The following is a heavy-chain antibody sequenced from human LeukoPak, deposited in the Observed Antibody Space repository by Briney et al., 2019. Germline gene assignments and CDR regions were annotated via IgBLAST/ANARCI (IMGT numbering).Heavy chain of an antibody. CDR1: DGSISSGGYY. V-gene: IGHV4-31*03. CDR3: ARGHGYCSSTSCYASATFDP. Sequence: PSQTLSLTCTVSDGSISSGGYYWSWIRQHPGKGLEWIGYIYYSGSTYYNPSLKSRVTISVDTSKNQFSLKLSSVTAADTAVYYCARGHGYCSSTSCYASATFDPWGQGTLVTVSS. J-gene: IGHJ5*02. D-gene: IGHD2-2*01. CDR2: IYYSGST.